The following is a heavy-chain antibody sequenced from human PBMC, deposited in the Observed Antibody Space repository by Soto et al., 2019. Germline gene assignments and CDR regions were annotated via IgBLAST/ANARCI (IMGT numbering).Heavy chain of an antibody. CDR1: GASTSNYY. V-gene: IGHV4-59*13. Sequence: QVQLQESGPGLVKPSETLSLTCTVSGASTSNYYWNWIRQSPGKGLEWIGYIFYSGSTRYNASLKSRVTISEDTSKKQFSLKLSSVTAADTAIYYCARSGWSGDAFDIWGQGTMVTVSS. CDR3: ARSGWSGDAFDI. J-gene: IGHJ3*02. CDR2: IFYSGST. D-gene: IGHD3-3*01.